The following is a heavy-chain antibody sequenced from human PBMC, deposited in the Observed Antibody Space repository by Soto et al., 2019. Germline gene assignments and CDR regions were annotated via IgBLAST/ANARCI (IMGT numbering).Heavy chain of an antibody. J-gene: IGHJ4*02. CDR3: ARESCSGGSCQQSFDY. D-gene: IGHD2-15*01. Sequence: PGGSLRLSCAASGFTFSSYSMNWVRQAPGKGLEWVSYISSSSYIYYADSVKGRFTISRDNAKNSLYLQMNSLRAEDTAVYYCARESCSGGSCQQSFDYWGQGTLVNVSS. CDR2: ISSSSYI. V-gene: IGHV3-21*05. CDR1: GFTFSSYS.